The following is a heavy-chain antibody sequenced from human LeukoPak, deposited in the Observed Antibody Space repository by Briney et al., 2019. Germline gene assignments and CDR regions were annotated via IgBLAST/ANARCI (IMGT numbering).Heavy chain of an antibody. V-gene: IGHV1-69*05. CDR2: IIPIFGTA. CDR3: ARDDYCSSTSCYRNAFDI. CDR1: GGTFSSYA. Sequence: GASVKVSCKASGGTFSSYAISWVRQAPGQGLEWMGRIIPIFGTANYAQKFQGRVTITTDESTSTAYMELNSLRSEDTAVYYCARDDYCSSTSCYRNAFDIWGQGTMVTVSS. J-gene: IGHJ3*02. D-gene: IGHD2-2*01.